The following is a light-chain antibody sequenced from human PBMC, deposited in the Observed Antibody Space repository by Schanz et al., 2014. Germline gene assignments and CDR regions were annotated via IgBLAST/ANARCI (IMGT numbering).Light chain of an antibody. V-gene: IGLV2-8*01. CDR1: SSDVGGYNY. J-gene: IGLJ2*01. CDR3: AAWDDSLSGGV. CDR2: DVS. Sequence: QSALTQPPSASGSPGQSVAISCTGTSSDVGGYNYVSWYQQHPGKAPRLMIFDVSKRPSGVPDRFSGSKSGNTASLAISGLRSEDEAYYYCAAWDDSLSGGVFGGGTKLTVL.